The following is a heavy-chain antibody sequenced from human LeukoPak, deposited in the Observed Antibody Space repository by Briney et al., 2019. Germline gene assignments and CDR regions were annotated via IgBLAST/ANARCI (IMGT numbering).Heavy chain of an antibody. Sequence: ASVKVSCKASGYTFTNYYMHWVRQAPGQGLEWMGWINPNSGGTNYAQKFQGRVTMTRDTSISTAYMELSRLRSDDTAVYYCARSVQLERRGYAFDIWGQGTMVTVSS. J-gene: IGHJ3*02. CDR1: GYTFTNYY. CDR3: ARSVQLERRGYAFDI. CDR2: INPNSGGT. D-gene: IGHD1-1*01. V-gene: IGHV1-2*02.